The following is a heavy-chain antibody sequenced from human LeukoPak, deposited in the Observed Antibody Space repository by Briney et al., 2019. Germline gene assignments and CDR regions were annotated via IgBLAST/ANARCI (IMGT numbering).Heavy chain of an antibody. Sequence: PGGSLRLSCAASGFTFSRYGMHWVRQAPGKGVEWVAFIRYDGSIEYYADSVQGRFTISRDNSKKTLYLEMKSLRVEDTAIYYCAKEPLDCTNGVCYTGGFDNWGQGTLVTISS. V-gene: IGHV3-30*02. J-gene: IGHJ4*02. CDR3: AKEPLDCTNGVCYTGGFDN. D-gene: IGHD2-8*01. CDR2: IRYDGSIE. CDR1: GFTFSRYG.